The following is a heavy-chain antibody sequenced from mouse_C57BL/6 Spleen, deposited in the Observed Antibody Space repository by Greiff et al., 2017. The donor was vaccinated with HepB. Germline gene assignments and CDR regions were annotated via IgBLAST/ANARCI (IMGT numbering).Heavy chain of an antibody. Sequence: QVQLQQPGAELVRPGSSVKLSCKASGYTFTSYWMHWVKQRPIQGLEWIGNIDPSDSETHYNQKFKDKATLTVDKSSSTAYMQLSSLTSEDSAVYYCARGFNTTVVATGYFDVWGTGTTVTVSS. CDR3: ARGFNTTVVATGYFDV. J-gene: IGHJ1*03. D-gene: IGHD1-1*01. CDR2: IDPSDSET. V-gene: IGHV1-52*01. CDR1: GYTFTSYW.